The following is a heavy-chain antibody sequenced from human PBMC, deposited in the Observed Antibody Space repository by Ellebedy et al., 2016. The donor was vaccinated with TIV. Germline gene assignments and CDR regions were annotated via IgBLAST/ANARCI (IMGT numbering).Heavy chain of an antibody. CDR1: GDSISTYY. CDR3: ARYVSYYDTVDQIDYFFDY. CDR2: AYYSGSS. V-gene: IGHV4-59*08. Sequence: SETLSLTCTVSGDSISTYYWSWIRQPPGKGLEWLGHAYYSGSSDYNPSLKSRVTISVDTSKNQFPLNLRSVTAADTAVYYCARYVSYYDTVDQIDYFFDYWGQGTLVTVSS. J-gene: IGHJ4*02. D-gene: IGHD3-22*01.